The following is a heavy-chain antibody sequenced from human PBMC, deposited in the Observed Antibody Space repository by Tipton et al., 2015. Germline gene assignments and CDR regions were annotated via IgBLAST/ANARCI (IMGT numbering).Heavy chain of an antibody. CDR2: IQYSGST. J-gene: IGHJ4*02. CDR3: ASLLLYGDYVHGLGY. V-gene: IGHV4-38-2*01. CDR1: AYSISSDYY. D-gene: IGHD4-17*01. Sequence: TLSLTCAVSAYSISSDYYWGWIRQPPGKELEWIGYIQYSGSTNYNPSLKSRVTISVDTSNNHFSLRLTSLTASDTAVYYCASLLLYGDYVHGLGYWGRGTLVTVSS.